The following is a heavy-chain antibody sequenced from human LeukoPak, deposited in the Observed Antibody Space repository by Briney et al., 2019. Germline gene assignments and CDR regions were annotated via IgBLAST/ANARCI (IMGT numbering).Heavy chain of an antibody. V-gene: IGHV3-30-3*01. J-gene: IGHJ4*02. CDR1: GFTFSSHA. CDR3: AREGCSSTSCQGNFDY. Sequence: GGSLRLSCAASGFTFSSHAMHWVRQAPGKGLEWVAVISYDGSNKYYADSVKGRFTISRDNSKNTLYLQMNSLRAEDTAVYYCAREGCSSTSCQGNFDYWGQGTLVTVSS. CDR2: ISYDGSNK. D-gene: IGHD2-2*01.